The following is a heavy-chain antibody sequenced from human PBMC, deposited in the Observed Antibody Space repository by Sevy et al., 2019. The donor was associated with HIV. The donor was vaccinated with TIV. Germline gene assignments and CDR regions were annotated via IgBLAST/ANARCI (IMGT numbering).Heavy chain of an antibody. CDR1: GVSISSFY. Sequence: SETLSLTCTVSGVSISSFYWSWIRQPPGKGLEWIGNIYYSGSSNYNPSLTSRVTISVDTSKNQFSLKLSSVTAADTAVYYCARRYFYVSRGSTVLDYWGQGTLVTVSS. J-gene: IGHJ4*02. CDR3: ARRYFYVSRGSTVLDY. CDR2: IYYSGSS. D-gene: IGHD3-22*01. V-gene: IGHV4-59*13.